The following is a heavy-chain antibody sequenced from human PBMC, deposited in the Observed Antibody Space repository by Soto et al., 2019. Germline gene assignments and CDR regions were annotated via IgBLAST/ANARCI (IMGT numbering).Heavy chain of an antibody. CDR3: ARASSPPRGGWFDL. Sequence: PSETLSLTCTVSGGSITSGTYYWSWIRQHPGKGLEWIAYIYYNGGTYDNPSLRSRLNISLDSSKNQFSLKLNSVTAADTAVYYCARASSPPRGGWFDLWGRGTLATVSS. D-gene: IGHD3-10*01. CDR1: GGSITSGTYY. V-gene: IGHV4-31*03. CDR2: IYYNGGT. J-gene: IGHJ2*01.